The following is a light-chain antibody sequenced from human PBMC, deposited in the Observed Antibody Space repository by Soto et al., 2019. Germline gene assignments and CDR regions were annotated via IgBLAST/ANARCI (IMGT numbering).Light chain of an antibody. CDR2: EVS. Sequence: QSVLTQPPSASGSPGQSVTISCTGTSSDVGGYNYVSWYQQYPGKAPKLMIYEVSMRPSGVPYRFSGSKSGNTASLTVSGLQAADEAKYYCSSYVGSSTVLFGGGTKLTVL. CDR1: SSDVGGYNY. J-gene: IGLJ2*01. CDR3: SSYVGSSTVL. V-gene: IGLV2-8*01.